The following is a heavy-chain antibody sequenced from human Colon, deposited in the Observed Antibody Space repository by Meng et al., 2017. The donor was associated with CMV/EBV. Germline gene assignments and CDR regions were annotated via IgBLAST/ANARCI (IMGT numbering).Heavy chain of an antibody. CDR1: GFTFSSYW. J-gene: IGHJ4*02. V-gene: IGHV3-7*01. Sequence: GGSLRLSCAASGFTFSSYWMSWVRQAPGKGLEWVANIKQDGSEKYCVDSVKGRFTISRDNAKNTLYLQMNSLRAEDTAVYYCARDYHTNGPPPLDFWGQGTRVTVSS. CDR2: IKQDGSEK. D-gene: IGHD1-1*01. CDR3: ARDYHTNGPPPLDF.